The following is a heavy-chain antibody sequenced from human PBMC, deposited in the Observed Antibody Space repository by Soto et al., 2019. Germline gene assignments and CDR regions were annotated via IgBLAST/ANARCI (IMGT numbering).Heavy chain of an antibody. Sequence: ASVKVSCKVSGYTLTELSMHWVRQAPGKGLEWMGGFDPEDGETIYAQKFQGRVTMTEDTSTDTAYMELSSLRSEDTAVYYCATDRRAGTTGYYYYGMDVWGQGTTVTVSS. V-gene: IGHV1-24*01. CDR1: GYTLTELS. CDR3: ATDRRAGTTGYYYYGMDV. CDR2: FDPEDGET. D-gene: IGHD1-7*01. J-gene: IGHJ6*02.